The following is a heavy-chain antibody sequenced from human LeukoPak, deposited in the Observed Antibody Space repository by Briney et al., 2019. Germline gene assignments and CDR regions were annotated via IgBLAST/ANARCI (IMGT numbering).Heavy chain of an antibody. J-gene: IGHJ5*02. CDR1: GGTFGSYA. V-gene: IGHV1-69*04. Sequence: SVKVSCKASGGTFGSYAISWVRQAPGQGLEWMGRIIPILGIANYAQKFQGRVTITADKSTSTAYMELSSLRSEDTAVYYCARDEGSGRGYNWFDPWGQGTLVTVSS. CDR2: IIPILGIA. CDR3: ARDEGSGRGYNWFDP. D-gene: IGHD6-19*01.